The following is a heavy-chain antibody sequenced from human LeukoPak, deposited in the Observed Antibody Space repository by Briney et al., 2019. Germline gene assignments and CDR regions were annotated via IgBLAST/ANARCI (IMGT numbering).Heavy chain of an antibody. CDR2: ISSSSYI. D-gene: IGHD3-3*01. CDR3: ARVSSYYDFWSGSNTNWFDP. CDR1: GFTFSSYS. J-gene: IGHJ5*02. V-gene: IGHV3-21*01. Sequence: GSLRLSCAASGFTFSSYSMNWVRQAPGKGLEWVSSISSSSYIYYADSVKGRFTISRDNAKNSLYLQMNSPRAEDTAVYYRARVSSYYDFWSGSNTNWFDPWGQGTLVTVSS.